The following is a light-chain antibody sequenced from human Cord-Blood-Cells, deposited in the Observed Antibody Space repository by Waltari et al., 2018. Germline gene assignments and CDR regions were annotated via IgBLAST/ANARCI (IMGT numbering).Light chain of an antibody. Sequence: QSALTQPASVSGSPGQSITISCTGPSSDVGGYNYVSWYQPHPGKAPKRMIYEVSNRPSGVSNRFSGSKSGNTASLTISGLQAEDEADYYCSSYTSSSTYVFGTGTKVTVL. CDR3: SSYTSSSTYV. CDR2: EVS. CDR1: SSDVGGYNY. V-gene: IGLV2-14*01. J-gene: IGLJ1*01.